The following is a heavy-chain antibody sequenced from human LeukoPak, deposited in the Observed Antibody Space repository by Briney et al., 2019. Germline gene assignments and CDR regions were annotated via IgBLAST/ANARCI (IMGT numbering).Heavy chain of an antibody. V-gene: IGHV4-61*02. CDR1: GGSISSGSYY. J-gene: IGHJ6*02. CDR3: ARGDYYYYYGMDV. Sequence: SQTLSLTCTVSGGSISSGSYYWSWIRQPAGKGLEWIGRIYTSGSTNYNPSLKSRVTISVDTSKNQFSLKLSSVTAADTAVYYCARGDYYYYYGMDVWGQGTTVTVSS. CDR2: IYTSGST.